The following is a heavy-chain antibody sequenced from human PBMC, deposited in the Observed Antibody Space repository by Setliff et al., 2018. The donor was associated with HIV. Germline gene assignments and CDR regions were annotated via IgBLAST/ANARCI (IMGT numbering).Heavy chain of an antibody. D-gene: IGHD3-9*01. CDR3: ARASDMLTAYYDHFDY. CDR1: GGSISSHY. CDR2: IYTSGSI. J-gene: IGHJ4*02. Sequence: SETLSLTCTVSGGSISSHYWNWIRQPPGKGLEWIGYIYTSGSIHYNPSLKSRVTISVDTSKNQFSLKVSSVTAADTAVYYCARASDMLTAYYDHFDYWGQGTLVTV. V-gene: IGHV4-4*08.